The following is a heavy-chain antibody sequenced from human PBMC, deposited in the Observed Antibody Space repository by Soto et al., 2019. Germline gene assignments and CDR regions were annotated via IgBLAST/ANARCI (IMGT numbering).Heavy chain of an antibody. CDR2: IDPSDSYT. D-gene: IGHD3-22*01. CDR1: GYSFTSYW. V-gene: IGHV5-10-1*01. J-gene: IGHJ3*02. Sequence: PGESLKISCKGSGYSFTSYWISWVRQMPGKGLEWMGRIDPSDSYTNYSPSFQGHVTISADKSISTAYLQWSSLKASDTAMYYCATGTYYYDSSGHWAFDIWGQGTMVSVSS. CDR3: ATGTYYYDSSGHWAFDI.